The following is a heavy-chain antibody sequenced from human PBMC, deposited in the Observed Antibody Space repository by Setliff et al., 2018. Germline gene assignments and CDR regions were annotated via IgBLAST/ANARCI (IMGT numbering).Heavy chain of an antibody. CDR3: ARPYYYDSSGYYYDY. D-gene: IGHD3-22*01. J-gene: IGHJ4*02. V-gene: IGHV4-38-2*01. Sequence: SETLSLTCSVSGYSISSGYYWGWIRQPPGKGLEWIGSIYHNGNSYYNPSLKSRVTISVDTSKNQFSLKLSSVTAADTAVYYCARPYYYDSSGYYYDYWGQGTLGTVSS. CDR2: IYHNGNS. CDR1: GYSISSGYY.